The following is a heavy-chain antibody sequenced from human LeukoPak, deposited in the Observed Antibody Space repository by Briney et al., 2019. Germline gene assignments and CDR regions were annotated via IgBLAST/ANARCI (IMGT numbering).Heavy chain of an antibody. Sequence: SQTLSLTCAISGDSVSSNSAAWDWIRQSPSRGLEWLGRTYYRSKWYNDYAVTVKSRITINPDTSKNQFSLQLNSVTPEDTAVYYCAREKSSGWYGWFDPWGQGTLVTVSS. CDR2: TYYRSKWYN. CDR1: GDSVSSNSAA. D-gene: IGHD6-19*01. J-gene: IGHJ5*02. CDR3: AREKSSGWYGWFDP. V-gene: IGHV6-1*01.